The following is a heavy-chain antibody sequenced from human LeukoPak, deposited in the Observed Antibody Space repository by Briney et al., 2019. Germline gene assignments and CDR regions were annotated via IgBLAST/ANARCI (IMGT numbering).Heavy chain of an antibody. J-gene: IGHJ5*02. CDR2: ISGRGGST. D-gene: IGHD3-3*01. CDR3: AKGYYDFWSGYPNWFDP. V-gene: IGHV3-23*01. CDR1: GFTFSSYA. Sequence: GGSLRLSCAASGFTFSSYAMSWVRQAPGKGLEWVSAISGRGGSTYYADSVKGRFTISRDNSKNTLYLQMNSLRAEDTAVCYCAKGYYDFWSGYPNWFDPWGQGTLVTVSS.